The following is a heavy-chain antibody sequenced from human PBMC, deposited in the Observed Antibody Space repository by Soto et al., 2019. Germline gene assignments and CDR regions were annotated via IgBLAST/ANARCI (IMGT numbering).Heavy chain of an antibody. V-gene: IGHV3-33*01. D-gene: IGHD2-15*01. CDR1: GFTFSSYG. CDR2: IWYDGSNK. Sequence: PGGSLRLSCAASGFTFSSYGMHWVRQAPGKGLEWVAVIWYDGSNKYYADSVKGRFTISRDNSKNTLYLQMNSLRAEDTAVYYCARSGSFQVAATHFDYWGQGTLVTVSS. J-gene: IGHJ4*02. CDR3: ARSGSFQVAATHFDY.